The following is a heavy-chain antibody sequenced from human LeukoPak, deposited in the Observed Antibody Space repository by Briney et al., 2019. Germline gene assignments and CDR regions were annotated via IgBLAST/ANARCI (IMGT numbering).Heavy chain of an antibody. Sequence: GGSLRLSCAASGFTFSDYYMSWIHQAPGKGLEWVSYISSSGSTIYYADSVKGRFTISRDNAKNSLYLQMNSLRAEDTAVYYCAREGASYYDILTGYYPPQNPPKSLDYWGQGTLVTVSS. CDR1: GFTFSDYY. J-gene: IGHJ4*02. V-gene: IGHV3-11*01. CDR2: ISSSGSTI. D-gene: IGHD3-9*01. CDR3: AREGASYYDILTGYYPPQNPPKSLDY.